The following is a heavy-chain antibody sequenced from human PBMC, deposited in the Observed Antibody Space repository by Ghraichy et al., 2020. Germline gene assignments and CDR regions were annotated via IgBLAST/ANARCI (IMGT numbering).Heavy chain of an antibody. D-gene: IGHD5-24*01. CDR3: ARGGVEMATMGPDY. J-gene: IGHJ4*02. Sequence: GGSLRLSCAASGFTFSSYGMHWVRQAPGKGLEWVAVIWYDGSNKYYADSVKGRFTISRDNSKNTLYLQMNSLRAEDTAVYYCARGGVEMATMGPDYWGQGTLVTVSS. CDR1: GFTFSSYG. CDR2: IWYDGSNK. V-gene: IGHV3-33*01.